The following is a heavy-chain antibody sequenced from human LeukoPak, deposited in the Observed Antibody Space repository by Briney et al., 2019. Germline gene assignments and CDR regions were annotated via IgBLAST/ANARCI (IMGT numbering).Heavy chain of an antibody. CDR1: GFTFSSYA. D-gene: IGHD5-18*01. J-gene: IGHJ4*02. Sequence: PGGSLRLSCAASGFTFSSYAMSWVRQAPGKGLEWVSAISGSGGSTYYADSVKGRFTISRDNSKNTLYLQMNSLRAKDTAVYYCAKDSGQLWYGPYYFDYWGQGTLVTVSS. V-gene: IGHV3-23*01. CDR2: ISGSGGST. CDR3: AKDSGQLWYGPYYFDY.